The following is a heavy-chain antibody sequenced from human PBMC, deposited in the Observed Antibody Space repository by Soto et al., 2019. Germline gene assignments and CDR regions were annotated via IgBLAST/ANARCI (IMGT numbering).Heavy chain of an antibody. D-gene: IGHD3-16*01. CDR1: GFTFRSYV. J-gene: IGHJ1*01. CDR2: TSYDGSNK. CDR3: ARWGTTGGLDV. Sequence: QVQLVESGGGVVQPGTSLRVSCVGSGFTFRSYVIHWVRQAPGKGLEWVALTSYDGSNKYYGDSVRGRFTISRDNSRNTVDLQMDSLSLEDTAPYYCARWGTTGGLDVWGQGTLVSVSS. V-gene: IGHV3-30*19.